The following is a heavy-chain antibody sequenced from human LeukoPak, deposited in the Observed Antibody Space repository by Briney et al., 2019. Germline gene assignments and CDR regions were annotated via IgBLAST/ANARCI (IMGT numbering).Heavy chain of an antibody. CDR3: ARVVYYDSSGYYDNWFDP. CDR2: IYPGDSDT. V-gene: IGHV5-51*01. D-gene: IGHD3-22*01. J-gene: IGHJ5*02. CDR1: GYSFTSYW. Sequence: GESLKISCKGPGYSFTSYWIGWVRQLPGKGLEWMGIIYPGDSDTRYSPSFQGQVTISADKSISTAYLQWSSLKASDTAMYYCARVVYYDSSGYYDNWFDPWGQGTLVTVSS.